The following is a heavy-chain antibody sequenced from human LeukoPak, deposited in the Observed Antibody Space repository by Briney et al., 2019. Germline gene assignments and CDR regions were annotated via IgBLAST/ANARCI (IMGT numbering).Heavy chain of an antibody. CDR2: FSGDSINI. D-gene: IGHD7-27*01. CDR3: ARDSNWAFDY. V-gene: IGHV3-48*02. Sequence: GGSLRLSCAASGFSFSNYSMNWVRQAPGKGLEWISYFSGDSINIWYADSVKGRFTISRDNAKNSVFLQMNSLRDEDSAVYYCARDSNWAFDYWGQGTLVTVSS. CDR1: GFSFSNYS. J-gene: IGHJ4*02.